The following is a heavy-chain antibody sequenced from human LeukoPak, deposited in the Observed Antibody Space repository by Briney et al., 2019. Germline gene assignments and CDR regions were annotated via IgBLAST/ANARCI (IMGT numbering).Heavy chain of an antibody. Sequence: PGGSLRLSCAASGFTFSSYAMSWVRQAPGKGLEWVSVIYSGGSTYYADSVKGRFTISRDNSKNTLYLQMNSLRAEDTAVYYCARGSGLYCFDYWGQGTLVTVSS. CDR3: ARGSGLYCFDY. CDR2: IYSGGST. D-gene: IGHD2-15*01. J-gene: IGHJ4*02. V-gene: IGHV3-66*02. CDR1: GFTFSSYA.